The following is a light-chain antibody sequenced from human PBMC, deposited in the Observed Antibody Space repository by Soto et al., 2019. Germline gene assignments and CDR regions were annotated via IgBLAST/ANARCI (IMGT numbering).Light chain of an antibody. CDR2: DAS. J-gene: IGKJ2*01. V-gene: IGKV3-11*01. Sequence: EIVLTQSPATLSLSPGERATLSCRASQSVSSYLAWYQQKPGQAPRLLIYDASNRATGIPARFSGGGSGTDFTLTISSLEPEDFAVSYSQQRFNWPRFTFGQGTKLEIK. CDR3: QQRFNWPRFT. CDR1: QSVSSY.